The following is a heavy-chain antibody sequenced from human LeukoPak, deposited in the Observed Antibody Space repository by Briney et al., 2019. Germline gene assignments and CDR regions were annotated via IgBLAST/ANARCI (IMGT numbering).Heavy chain of an antibody. D-gene: IGHD6-13*01. V-gene: IGHV1-2*04. CDR2: INPNSGGT. CDR1: GYTFTGYY. J-gene: IGHJ4*02. Sequence: ASVKVSCKASGYTFTGYYMHWVRQAPGQGLEWMGWINPNSGGTNYAQKFQGWVTMTRDTSISTAYMELSRLRSDDTAVYYCARDGELQIHYSSWSFDYWGQGTLVTVSS. CDR3: ARDGELQIHYSSWSFDY.